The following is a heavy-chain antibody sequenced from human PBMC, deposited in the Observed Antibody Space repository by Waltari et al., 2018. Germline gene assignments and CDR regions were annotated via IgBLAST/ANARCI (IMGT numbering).Heavy chain of an antibody. CDR1: GGSFSGYY. CDR3: ARGRGLELWWCLDY. CDR2: INHSGST. D-gene: IGHD2-21*01. Sequence: QVQLQQWGAGLLKPSETLSLTCAVYGGSFSGYYWSWIRQPPGKGLEWIGEINHSGSTNYNPSLKIRVTISVDTSKNQFSLKLSSVTAADTAVYYFARGRGLELWWCLDYWGQGTLVTVSS. J-gene: IGHJ4*02. V-gene: IGHV4-34*01.